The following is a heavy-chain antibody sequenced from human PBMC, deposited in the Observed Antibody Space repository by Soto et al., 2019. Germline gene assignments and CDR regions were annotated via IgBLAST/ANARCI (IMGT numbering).Heavy chain of an antibody. CDR2: ISNDGSNE. V-gene: IGHV3-30-3*01. D-gene: IGHD2-15*01. CDR1: GFTFSSYA. Sequence: LRLTCSPSGFTFSSYAIHRVRQARVKGLEWVAVISNDGSNEYYADSVKGRFTISRDNAKNTLYLQMNSLRAEDTAVYYCARIDRYCSGGSCYLAHYGMDVWGQGTTVTVSS. J-gene: IGHJ6*02. CDR3: ARIDRYCSGGSCYLAHYGMDV.